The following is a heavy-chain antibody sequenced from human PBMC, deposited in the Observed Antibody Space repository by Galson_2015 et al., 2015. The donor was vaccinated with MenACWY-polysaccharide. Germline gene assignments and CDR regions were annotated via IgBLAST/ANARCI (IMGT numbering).Heavy chain of an antibody. V-gene: IGHV1-8*01. Sequence: SVKVSCKASGYTFTSYEINWVRQAPGQGLEWMGWMNPNSGNIGYAQKFLGKFTVTRDTSIGTAYMELNDLRPEHTAVYCCARAGYKASDYWGQGTLVTVSS. CDR1: GYTFTSYE. CDR2: MNPNSGNI. D-gene: IGHD5-18*01. J-gene: IGHJ4*02. CDR3: ARAGYKASDY.